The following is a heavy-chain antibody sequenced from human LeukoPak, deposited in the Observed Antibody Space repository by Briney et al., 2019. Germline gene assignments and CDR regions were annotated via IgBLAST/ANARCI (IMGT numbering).Heavy chain of an antibody. Sequence: SETLSLTCTVSDGSISSYYWGWIRQPPGKGLEWIGSMYYSGSTYYNPSLKSRATISVDTSKNQFSLKLSSVTAADTAVYYCARQRSDYYGMDVWGQGTTVTVSS. J-gene: IGHJ6*02. CDR1: DGSISSYY. CDR2: MYYSGST. CDR3: ARQRSDYYGMDV. D-gene: IGHD3-3*01. V-gene: IGHV4-39*01.